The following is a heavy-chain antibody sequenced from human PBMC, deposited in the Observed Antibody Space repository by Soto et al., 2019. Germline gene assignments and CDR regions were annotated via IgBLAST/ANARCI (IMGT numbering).Heavy chain of an antibody. D-gene: IGHD2-2*01. Sequence: ASVKGSCKASGYTFTGYYMHWVRQAPGQGLEWMGWINPNSGGTNYAQKFQGWVTMTRDTSISTAYMELSRLRSDDTAVYYCARDRKDIVVVPAAMPSGFDNWFDPWGQGTLVTVSS. CDR3: ARDRKDIVVVPAAMPSGFDNWFDP. CDR1: GYTFTGYY. CDR2: INPNSGGT. V-gene: IGHV1-2*04. J-gene: IGHJ5*02.